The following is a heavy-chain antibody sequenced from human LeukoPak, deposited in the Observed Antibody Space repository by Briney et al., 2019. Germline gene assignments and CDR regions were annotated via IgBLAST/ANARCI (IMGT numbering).Heavy chain of an antibody. CDR3: ARAVRDSSGYGSFGY. Sequence: GGSLRLSCAASGFTFSSYSMNWVRQAPGKGLEWVSSISSSSSYIYYADSVKGRFTISRDNAKNSLYLQMNSLRAEDTAVYYCARAVRDSSGYGSFGYWGQGTLVTVSS. CDR1: GFTFSSYS. J-gene: IGHJ4*02. V-gene: IGHV3-21*01. CDR2: ISSSSSYI. D-gene: IGHD3-22*01.